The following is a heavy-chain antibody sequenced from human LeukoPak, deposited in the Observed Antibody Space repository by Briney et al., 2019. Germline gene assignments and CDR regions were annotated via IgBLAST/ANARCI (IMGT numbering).Heavy chain of an antibody. CDR1: GFPFNTYA. CDR2: IRPTGSNT. J-gene: IGHJ4*02. CDR3: AKLAFYETSAPLRDLSF. Sequence: PGGSLRLSCAASGFPFNTYAMSWVRQAPGKGREWVSIIRPTGSNTYYASSVKGRFTISRDDSKTTLYLQMSSLKAEDTAIYYCAKLAFYETSAPLRDLSFWGQGTLVTVSS. V-gene: IGHV3-23*01. D-gene: IGHD1-14*01.